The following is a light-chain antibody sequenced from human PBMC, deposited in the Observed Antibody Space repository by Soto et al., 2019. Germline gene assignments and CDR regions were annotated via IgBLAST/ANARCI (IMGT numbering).Light chain of an antibody. CDR1: QAISNY. CDR2: AAS. J-gene: IGKJ1*01. CDR3: LQHNSYPWT. Sequence: DIQMTQSPSAMSASVGDRVTITCRSSQAISNYLAWFQQKPGQVPKRLIYAASTLQSGVPSRFSGSGSGTEFSLTISSLQHEDFETYFCLQHNSYPWTFGHGTKVDLK. V-gene: IGKV1-17*03.